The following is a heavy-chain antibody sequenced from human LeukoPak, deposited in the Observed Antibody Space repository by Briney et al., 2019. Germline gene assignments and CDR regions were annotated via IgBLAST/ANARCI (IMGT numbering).Heavy chain of an antibody. CDR3: AKGSSKYGDYINYYGMDV. CDR1: GFTFSSYG. D-gene: IGHD4-17*01. Sequence: GGSLRLSCAASGFTFSSYGMHWVRQAPGKGLEWVAFIRYDGSNKYYADSVKGRFTTSRDNSKNTLYLQMNSLRAEDTAVYYCAKGSSKYGDYINYYGMDVWGQGTTVTVSS. J-gene: IGHJ6*02. V-gene: IGHV3-30*02. CDR2: IRYDGSNK.